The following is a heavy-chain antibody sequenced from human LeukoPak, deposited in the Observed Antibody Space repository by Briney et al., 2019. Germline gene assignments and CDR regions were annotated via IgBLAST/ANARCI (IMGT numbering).Heavy chain of an antibody. CDR3: ARECSSTSCSYYFDY. CDR1: GGSISSYY. V-gene: IGHV4-59*01. CDR2: IYYSGSA. Sequence: SETLSLTCTVSGGSISSYYWSWIRQPPGKGLEWIGYIYYSGSANYNPSLKSRVTISVDTSKNQFSLKLSSVTAADTAVYYCARECSSTSCSYYFDYWGQGTLVTVSS. J-gene: IGHJ4*02. D-gene: IGHD2-2*01.